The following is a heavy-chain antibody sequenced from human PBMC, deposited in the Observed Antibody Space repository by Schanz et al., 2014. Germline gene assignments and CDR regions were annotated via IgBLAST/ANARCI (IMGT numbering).Heavy chain of an antibody. CDR1: GGSFSGYF. Sequence: QVQLQQWGAGLLKPSETLSLTCDVYGGSFSGYFWSWIRQPPGKGLEWIGEINHSGNNYYNPSLKSRVTISVDTSKNQFSLRLSSVTAADTAVYYCARDHTTESYYSAGPPIDYWGQGTLLTVSS. CDR2: INHSGNN. D-gene: IGHD1-26*01. J-gene: IGHJ4*02. CDR3: ARDHTTESYYSAGPPIDY. V-gene: IGHV4-34*02.